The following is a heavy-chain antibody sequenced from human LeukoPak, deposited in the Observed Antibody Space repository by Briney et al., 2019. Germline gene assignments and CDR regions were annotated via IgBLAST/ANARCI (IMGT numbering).Heavy chain of an antibody. D-gene: IGHD3-22*01. CDR2: ISYEGGNE. CDR3: AKVPGDSSGYSDY. Sequence: PGRSLRLSCAASGFTFSIYGMHWVRQAPGKGLEWVAVISYEGGNEYYADSVKGRFTISRDNSKNTLYLQMNSLRAEDTAVYYCAKVPGDSSGYSDYWGQGTLVTVSS. CDR1: GFTFSIYG. J-gene: IGHJ4*02. V-gene: IGHV3-30*18.